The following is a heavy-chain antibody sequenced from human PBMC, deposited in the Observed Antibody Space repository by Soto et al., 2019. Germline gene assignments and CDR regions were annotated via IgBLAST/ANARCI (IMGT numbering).Heavy chain of an antibody. D-gene: IGHD6-13*01. CDR2: IYYSGST. CDR1: GGSISSSSYY. CDR3: ARSIAAATSWFDP. V-gene: IGHV4-39*01. Sequence: SETLSLTCTVSGGSISSSSYYWGWIRQPPGKGLKWIGSIYYSGSTYYNPSLKSRVTISVDTSKNQFSLKLSSVTAADTAVYYCARSIAAATSWFDPWGQGTLVTVSS. J-gene: IGHJ5*02.